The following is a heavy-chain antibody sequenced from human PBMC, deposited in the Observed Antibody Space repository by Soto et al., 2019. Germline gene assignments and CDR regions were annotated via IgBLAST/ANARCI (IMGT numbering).Heavy chain of an antibody. Sequence: PSETLSLTCAVYGGSFSGYYWTWIRQPPGKGLEWIGEINHIGSTNYNPSLQSRVTISVDTSKNQFSLKLSSVTAADTAVYYCARYLSCDSISCQNWFDPWGQGTLVTVSX. CDR2: INHIGST. CDR3: ARYLSCDSISCQNWFDP. D-gene: IGHD3-22*01. CDR1: GGSFSGYY. J-gene: IGHJ5*02. V-gene: IGHV4-34*01.